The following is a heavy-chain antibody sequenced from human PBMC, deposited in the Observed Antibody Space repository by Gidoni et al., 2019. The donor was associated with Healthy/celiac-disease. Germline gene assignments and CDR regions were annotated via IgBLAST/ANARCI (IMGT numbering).Heavy chain of an antibody. J-gene: IGHJ4*02. CDR3: ARGLPDYFDY. CDR2: INHSGST. Sequence: QVQLQQWGAGLLKPSEPLSLTCAVYGGSFSGYYWSWIRQPPGKGLEWIGEINHSGSTNYNPSLKSRVTISVDTSKNQFSLKLSSVTAADTAVYYCARGLPDYFDYWGQGTLVTVSS. CDR1: GGSFSGYY. V-gene: IGHV4-34*01.